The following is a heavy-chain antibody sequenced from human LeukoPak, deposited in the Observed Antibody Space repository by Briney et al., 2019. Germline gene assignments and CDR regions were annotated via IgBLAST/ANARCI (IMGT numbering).Heavy chain of an antibody. V-gene: IGHV3-7*01. Sequence: PGGSLRLSCAASGFAFSSHWMSWVRRAPGKGLEWVANVNQAGSDKYYMDSVKGRFSISRGNAENSLYLQMNSLRVEDTAVYYCARGVFATGWYPDNFDYWGQGTLVTVSS. CDR2: VNQAGSDK. D-gene: IGHD6-19*01. CDR3: ARGVFATGWYPDNFDY. J-gene: IGHJ4*02. CDR1: GFAFSSHW.